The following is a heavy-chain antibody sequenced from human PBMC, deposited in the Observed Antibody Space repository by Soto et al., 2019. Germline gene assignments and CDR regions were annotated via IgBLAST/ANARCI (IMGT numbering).Heavy chain of an antibody. Sequence: ASVKVSCKASGYTFTSYDINWVRQATGQGLEWMGWMNPNSGNTGYAQKFQGRVTMTRNTSISTAYMELSSLRSEDTAVYYCARVMITFGGVIVINYYYYMDVWGKGTTVTVSS. CDR1: GYTFTSYD. V-gene: IGHV1-8*01. CDR3: ARVMITFGGVIVINYYYYMDV. J-gene: IGHJ6*03. D-gene: IGHD3-16*02. CDR2: MNPNSGNT.